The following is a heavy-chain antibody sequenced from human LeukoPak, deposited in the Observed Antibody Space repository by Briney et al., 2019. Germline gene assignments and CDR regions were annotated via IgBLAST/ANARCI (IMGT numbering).Heavy chain of an antibody. V-gene: IGHV3-30*02. D-gene: IGHD6-13*01. CDR3: ARGETVSSWSTFDY. J-gene: IGHJ4*02. CDR2: IRYDGSNK. Sequence: PGGSLRLSCAASGFTFSSYGMHWVRQAPGKGLEWVAFIRYDGSNKYYADSVKGRFTISRDNTKNTLYLQMHSLRAEDTAVYYCARGETVSSWSTFDYWGQGTLVTVSS. CDR1: GFTFSSYG.